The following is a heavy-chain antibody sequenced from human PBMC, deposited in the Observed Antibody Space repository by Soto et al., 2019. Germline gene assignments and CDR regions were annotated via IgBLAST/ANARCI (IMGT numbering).Heavy chain of an antibody. CDR3: ARSDYGGFNWFDP. Sequence: GASVKVSCKASGGTLSSYAISWVRQAPGQGLEWMGGIIPIFGTANYAQKFQGRVTITADESTSTAYMELSSLRSEDTAVYYCARSDYGGFNWFDPWGQGTLVTVSS. CDR2: IIPIFGTA. V-gene: IGHV1-69*13. D-gene: IGHD4-17*01. J-gene: IGHJ5*02. CDR1: GGTLSSYA.